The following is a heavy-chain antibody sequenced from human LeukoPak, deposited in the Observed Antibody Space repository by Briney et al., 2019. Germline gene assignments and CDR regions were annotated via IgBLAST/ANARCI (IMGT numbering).Heavy chain of an antibody. Sequence: GGSLRLSCAASGFTFSSYKMNWVRRAPGKGLEWVSSISSSSSYKYYADSVKGRFTISRENAKNSVYLQMNSLRADDTAVYYCARDPGGYSSGGELDVWGKGTTVTVSS. V-gene: IGHV3-21*01. CDR1: GFTFSSYK. CDR2: ISSSSSYK. J-gene: IGHJ6*04. D-gene: IGHD6-19*01. CDR3: ARDPGGYSSGGELDV.